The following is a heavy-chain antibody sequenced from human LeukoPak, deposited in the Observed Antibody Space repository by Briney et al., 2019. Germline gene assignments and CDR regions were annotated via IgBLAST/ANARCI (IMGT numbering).Heavy chain of an antibody. CDR3: VQVGSNYYLN. Sequence: GGSLRLSCSASGFTFSDYPMHWVRQTPGKGLEYVSAISKNGDDTYYADSVKGRFTISRDNSRNTLYLQMSSLRTEDAAVFYCVQVGSNYYLNWGQGTLVIVSS. CDR1: GFTFSDYP. V-gene: IGHV3-64D*06. D-gene: IGHD4-11*01. J-gene: IGHJ4*02. CDR2: ISKNGDDT.